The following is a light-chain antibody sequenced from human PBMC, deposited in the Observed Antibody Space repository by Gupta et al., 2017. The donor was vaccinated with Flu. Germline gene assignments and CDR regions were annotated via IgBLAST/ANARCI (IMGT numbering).Light chain of an antibody. CDR1: KIGTKD. J-gene: IGLJ1*01. V-gene: IGLV3-9*01. Sequence: GGDKIGTKDVHWYQRKPGQAPVLVIYRDSSRPSGIPERFSGSNSGNTATLTISIAQAGDEADYYCQVWDNSIPYVFGTGTKVTVL. CDR2: RDS. CDR3: QVWDNSIPYV.